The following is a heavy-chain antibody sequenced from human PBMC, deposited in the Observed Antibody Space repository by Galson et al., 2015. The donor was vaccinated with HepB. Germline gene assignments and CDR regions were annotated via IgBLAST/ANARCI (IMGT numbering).Heavy chain of an antibody. J-gene: IGHJ3*02. D-gene: IGHD3-22*01. Sequence: SETLSLTCTASGGYIKTTLFYWAWIRQSPEKGLEWLGSIYYSGPSYYLPALKSRVTMSVDPSKNQFSLNLTSVTAADTALYFCARHTLLRRTFQTFDIWGQGTAVVVSA. CDR3: ARHTLLRRTFQTFDI. CDR1: GGYIKTTLFY. V-gene: IGHV4-39*01. CDR2: IYYSGPS.